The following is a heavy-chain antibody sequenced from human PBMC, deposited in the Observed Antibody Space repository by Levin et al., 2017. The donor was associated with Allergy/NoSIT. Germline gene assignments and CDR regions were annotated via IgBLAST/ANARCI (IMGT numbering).Heavy chain of an antibody. CDR3: ARLWCERKYDFWSGYYTLPSCYFDY. D-gene: IGHD3-3*01. J-gene: IGHJ4*02. CDR2: IYYSGST. V-gene: IGHV4-39*01. CDR1: GGSISSSSYY. Sequence: PSETLSLTCTVSGGSISSSSYYWGWIRQPPGKGLEWIGSIYYSGSTYYNPSLKSRVTISVDTSKNQFSLKLSSVTAADTAVYYCARLWCERKYDFWSGYYTLPSCYFDYWGQGTLVTVSS.